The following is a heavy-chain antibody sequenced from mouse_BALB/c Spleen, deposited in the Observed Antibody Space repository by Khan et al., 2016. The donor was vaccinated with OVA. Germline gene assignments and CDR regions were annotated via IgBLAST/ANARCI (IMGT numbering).Heavy chain of an antibody. CDR1: GDSITSGY. D-gene: IGHD2-14*01. Sequence: EVQLQESGPSLVKPSQTLSLTCSVTGDSITSGYWSWIRKFPGHKLEYLGYMIYSGNTYYNPSLKSRISITRHTSKNQYYLQLNSVTTEDTATYYSARSTDRYAFAYWGQGTLVTVSA. J-gene: IGHJ3*01. V-gene: IGHV3-8*02. CDR3: ARSTDRYAFAY. CDR2: MIYSGNT.